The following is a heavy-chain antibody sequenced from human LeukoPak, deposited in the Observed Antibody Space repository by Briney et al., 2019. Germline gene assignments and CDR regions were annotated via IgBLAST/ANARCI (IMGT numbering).Heavy chain of an antibody. D-gene: IGHD2-15*01. CDR1: GFTFDDYA. Sequence: GGSLRLSCAASGFTFDDYAMHWVRQAPGKGLEWVSGISWNSGSIGYADSVKGRFTISRGNAKNSLYLQMNSLRAEDTALYYCAKASAMVAAISGMDVWGQGTTVTVSS. CDR3: AKASAMVAAISGMDV. V-gene: IGHV3-9*01. CDR2: ISWNSGSI. J-gene: IGHJ6*02.